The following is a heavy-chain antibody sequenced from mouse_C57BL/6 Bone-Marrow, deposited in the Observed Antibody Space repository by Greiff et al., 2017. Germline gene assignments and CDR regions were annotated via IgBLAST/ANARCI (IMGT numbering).Heavy chain of an antibody. CDR3: ARGGGLLDY. CDR2: ISYDGSN. CDR1: GYSITSGYY. V-gene: IGHV3-6*01. D-gene: IGHD1-1*01. J-gene: IGHJ2*01. Sequence: EVQLQQSGPGLVKPSQSLSLTCSVTGYSITSGYYWNWIRQFPGNKLEWMGYISYDGSNNYNPSLKNRISITSDTSKNQFFLQLNSVTTEDTATYYCARGGGLLDYWGQGTTLTVSS.